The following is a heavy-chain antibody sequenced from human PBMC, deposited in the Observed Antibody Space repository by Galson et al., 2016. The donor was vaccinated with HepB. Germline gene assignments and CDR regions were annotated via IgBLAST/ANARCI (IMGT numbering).Heavy chain of an antibody. CDR1: GFTFRNYA. CDR3: ARSPAAYNAECFYL. J-gene: IGHJ1*01. Sequence: SLRLSCAASGFTFRNYAMSWVRQIPGKGLEWVSGISGGGGSTYYADSGKGRFTITRDNSKETLILQMSTLTAEDTATYFCARSPAAYNAECFYLWGQGTLVTVSS. CDR2: ISGGGGST. D-gene: IGHD2-2*01. V-gene: IGHV3-23*01.